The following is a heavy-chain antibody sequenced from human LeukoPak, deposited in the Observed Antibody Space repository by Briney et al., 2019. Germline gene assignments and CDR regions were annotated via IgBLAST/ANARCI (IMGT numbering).Heavy chain of an antibody. D-gene: IGHD5-24*01. CDR2: IKSKTDGGTT. V-gene: IGHV3-15*01. CDR3: ARVQYKNWFDP. CDR1: GFTFGNAC. J-gene: IGHJ5*02. Sequence: KPGATLRLSCGPSGFTFGNACMSSVREARGEGQEWGGRIKSKTDGGTTDYAAPVKGRFTISRDNSKNTLYLQMNSLRAEDTAVYYCARVQYKNWFDPWGQGTLVTVSS.